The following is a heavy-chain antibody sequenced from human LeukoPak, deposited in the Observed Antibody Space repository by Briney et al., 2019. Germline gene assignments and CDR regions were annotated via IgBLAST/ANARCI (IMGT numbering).Heavy chain of an antibody. J-gene: IGHJ4*02. CDR1: GGSISSSSYY. V-gene: IGHV4-39*01. CDR2: IYYSGST. D-gene: IGHD3-22*01. Sequence: SETLSLTCTVSGGSISSSSYYWGWIRQPPGKGLEWIGSIYYSGSTYYNPSLKSRVTISVDTSKNQFSLKLSSVTAADTAVYYCARLRQWLLEYYFDYWGQGTLVTVSS. CDR3: ARLRQWLLEYYFDY.